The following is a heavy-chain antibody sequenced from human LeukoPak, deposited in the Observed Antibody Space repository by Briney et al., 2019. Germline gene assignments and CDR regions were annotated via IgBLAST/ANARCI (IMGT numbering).Heavy chain of an antibody. CDR3: AKDLNYDILTGYYGGADAFDI. Sequence: GGSLRLSCAASGFTFNSYGLHWVRQAPGKGLEWVAFIRFDGSNNYYADSVKGRFTISRDNSKNTLYLQMNSLRAEDTAVYYCAKDLNYDILTGYYGGADAFDIWGQGTMVTVSS. J-gene: IGHJ3*02. CDR1: GFTFNSYG. D-gene: IGHD3-9*01. V-gene: IGHV3-30*02. CDR2: IRFDGSNN.